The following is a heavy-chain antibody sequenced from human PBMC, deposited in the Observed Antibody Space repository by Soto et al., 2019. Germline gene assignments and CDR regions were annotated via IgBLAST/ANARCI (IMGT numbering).Heavy chain of an antibody. J-gene: IGHJ4*02. Sequence: VQLVQSGAEVKKPGASVKVSCKASGYTFTSYGISWVRQAPGQGLEWMGWISAYNGNTNYAQKLQGRVTMTTDTSTSTAYMELRSLRSDDTAVYYCARDRSGYSSGWYDGRGYFDYWGQGTLVTVSS. CDR2: ISAYNGNT. V-gene: IGHV1-18*01. D-gene: IGHD6-19*01. CDR3: ARDRSGYSSGWYDGRGYFDY. CDR1: GYTFTSYG.